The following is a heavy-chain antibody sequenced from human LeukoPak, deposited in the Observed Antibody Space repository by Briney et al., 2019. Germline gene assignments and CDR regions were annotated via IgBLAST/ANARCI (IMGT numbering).Heavy chain of an antibody. Sequence: SETLSLTCAVYGGSFSGYYWSWIRQPPGKGLEWMGEMNHSGSTDYNPSLKSRVTISVDTSKNQFSLKLSSVTAADTAVYYCARSGELPYYYYGMDVWGQGTTVTVSS. CDR1: GGSFSGYY. V-gene: IGHV4-34*01. J-gene: IGHJ6*02. CDR3: ARSGELPYYYYGMDV. CDR2: MNHSGST. D-gene: IGHD1-26*01.